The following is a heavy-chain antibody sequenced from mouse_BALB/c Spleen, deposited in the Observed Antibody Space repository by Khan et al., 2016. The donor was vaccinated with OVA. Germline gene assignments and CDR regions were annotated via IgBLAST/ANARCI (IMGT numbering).Heavy chain of an antibody. CDR1: GFSLTSYG. D-gene: IGHD3-2*01. CDR3: AKDCSGFWFAY. V-gene: IGHV2-3*01. CDR2: IWGDGST. J-gene: IGHJ3*01. Sequence: QVQLQQSGPGLVAPSQSLSITCTVSGFSLTSYGVSWVRQPPGKGLEWLGVIWGDGSTNYHSALRSRLSISKDNSKIQVFLKLNSLQTDDTATYYCAKDCSGFWFAYWGQGTLVTVSA.